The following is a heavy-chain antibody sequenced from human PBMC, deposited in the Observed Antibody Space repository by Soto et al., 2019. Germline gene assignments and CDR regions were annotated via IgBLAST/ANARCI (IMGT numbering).Heavy chain of an antibody. J-gene: IGHJ6*02. CDR1: GYTFTGYY. V-gene: IGHV1-2*04. CDR3: ARGELLKETYYYYGMDV. CDR2: INPNSGGT. Sequence: GASVKVSCKASGYTFTGYYTHWVRQAPGQGLEWMGWINPNSGGTNYAQKFQGWVTMTRDTSISTAYMELSRLRSDDTAVYYCARGELLKETYYYYGMDVWGQGTTVTVSS. D-gene: IGHD3-10*01.